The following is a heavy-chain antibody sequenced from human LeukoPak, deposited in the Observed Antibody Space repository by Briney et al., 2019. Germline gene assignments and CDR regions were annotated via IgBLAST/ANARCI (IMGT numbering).Heavy chain of an antibody. CDR2: ISAYNGNT. D-gene: IGHD6-6*01. CDR3: VLGQRRVKYHSEYSCIGYLYY. CDR1: GYTFTSYA. V-gene: IGHV1-18*01. Sequence: ASLKVSCTASGYTFTSYAIRWVRQAPGQGLEWMGWISAYNGNTNYAQTLQGRVTMTTDTSTSTPYMELRSLRSDDTAVYYCVLGQRRVKYHSEYSCIGYLYYWGQGTLVSVSS. J-gene: IGHJ4*02.